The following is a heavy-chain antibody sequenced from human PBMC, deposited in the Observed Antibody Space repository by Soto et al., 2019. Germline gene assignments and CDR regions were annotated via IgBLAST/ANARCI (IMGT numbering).Heavy chain of an antibody. CDR2: IYPGDSDT. Sequence: GESLKISCKGSGYSFTSYWIGWVRQMPGKGLEWMGIIYPGDSDTRYSPSFQGQVTISADKSISTAYLQWSSLKASDTAMYYCARLMLTVDIVATGYYYGMDVWGQGTRVTFSS. CDR1: GYSFTSYW. J-gene: IGHJ6*02. D-gene: IGHD5-12*01. CDR3: ARLMLTVDIVATGYYYGMDV. V-gene: IGHV5-51*01.